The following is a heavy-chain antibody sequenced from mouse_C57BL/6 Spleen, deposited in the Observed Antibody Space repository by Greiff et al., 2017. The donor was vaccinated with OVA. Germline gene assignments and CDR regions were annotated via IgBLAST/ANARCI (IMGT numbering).Heavy chain of an antibody. Sequence: QVQLKESGAELVRPGASVTLSCKASGYTFTDYEMHWVKQTPVHGLEWIGAIDPETGGTAYNQKFKGKAILTAGKSSSTAYMELRSLTSEDSAVYYCTKGEDDYDWFAYWGQGTLVTVSA. CDR2: IDPETGGT. V-gene: IGHV1-15*01. CDR1: GYTFTDYE. D-gene: IGHD2-4*01. CDR3: TKGEDDYDWFAY. J-gene: IGHJ3*01.